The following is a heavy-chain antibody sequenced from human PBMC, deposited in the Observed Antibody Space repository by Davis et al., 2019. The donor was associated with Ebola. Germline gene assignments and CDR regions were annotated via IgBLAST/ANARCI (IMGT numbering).Heavy chain of an antibody. CDR2: INSDGSST. CDR1: GFTFSSYW. V-gene: IGHV3-74*01. Sequence: HTGGSLRLSCAASGFTFSSYWMHWVRQAPGKGLVWVSRINSDGSSTSYADSVKGRFTISRDNAKNTLYLQMNSLRAEDTAVYYCARVGWVYCSGGSCYQDYWGQGTLVTVSS. J-gene: IGHJ4*02. CDR3: ARVGWVYCSGGSCYQDY. D-gene: IGHD2-15*01.